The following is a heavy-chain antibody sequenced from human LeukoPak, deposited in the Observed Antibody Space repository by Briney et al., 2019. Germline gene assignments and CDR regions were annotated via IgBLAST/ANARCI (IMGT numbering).Heavy chain of an antibody. Sequence: SETLSLTCAVYGGSFSGYYWSWIRQPPGKGLEWIGEINHSGSTNYNPSHKSRVTISVDTSKNQFSLKLSSVTAADTAVYYCARGRVWDYWGQGTLVTVSS. CDR3: ARGRVWDY. V-gene: IGHV4-34*01. CDR2: INHSGST. J-gene: IGHJ4*02. D-gene: IGHD3-16*01. CDR1: GGSFSGYY.